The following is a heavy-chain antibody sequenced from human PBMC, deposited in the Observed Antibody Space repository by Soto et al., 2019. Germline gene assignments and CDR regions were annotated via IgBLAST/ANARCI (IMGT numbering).Heavy chain of an antibody. CDR2: IYYIGTT. CDR1: GGSISTGAYY. D-gene: IGHD6-13*01. J-gene: IGHJ4*02. CDR3: ARKGTAAAGAFDY. Sequence: SETLSLTCSVSGGSISTGAYYWGWIRQPPGKALEWIGNIYYIGTTYYNTSLKSRVTISVDTSKNQISLKLSSVTAADTAVYYCARKGTAAAGAFDYWGQGTLVTVS. V-gene: IGHV4-39*01.